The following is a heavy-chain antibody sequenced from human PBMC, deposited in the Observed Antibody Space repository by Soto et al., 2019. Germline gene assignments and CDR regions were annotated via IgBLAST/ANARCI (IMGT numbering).Heavy chain of an antibody. D-gene: IGHD6-19*01. CDR2: INPEGSEN. CDR3: ARNSGWYRLDY. CDR1: GFTFSTYW. Sequence: DVQLVESGGGLVQPGGSLRLSCAVSGFTFSTYWMTWVRQAPGKGLEWVANINPEGSENHFEVSVMGRFPISRDNAEKSRHLQMNSLRAEDTAVYYCARNSGWYRLDYWGQGTLVTVFS. V-gene: IGHV3-7*05. J-gene: IGHJ4*02.